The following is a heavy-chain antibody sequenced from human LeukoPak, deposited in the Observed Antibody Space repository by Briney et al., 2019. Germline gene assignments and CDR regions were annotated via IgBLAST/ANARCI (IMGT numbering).Heavy chain of an antibody. CDR2: INPNSGGT. Sequence: ASVKVSCKASGYTFTGYYMHWVRQAPGQGLEWMGWINPNSGGTNYAQKFQGWVTMTRDTSISTAYMELSRLRSDDTAVYYCARDVYSSGWWANDYWGQGTLVTVSS. V-gene: IGHV1-2*04. CDR3: ARDVYSSGWWANDY. D-gene: IGHD6-19*01. CDR1: GYTFTGYY. J-gene: IGHJ4*02.